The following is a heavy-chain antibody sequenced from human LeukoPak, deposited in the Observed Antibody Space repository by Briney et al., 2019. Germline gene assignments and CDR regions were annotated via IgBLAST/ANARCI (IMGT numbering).Heavy chain of an antibody. CDR1: GFTFSSYG. J-gene: IGHJ4*02. D-gene: IGHD3/OR15-3a*01. CDR3: ARGGYDLWSGYRTDY. Sequence: GRSLRLSCAASGFTFSSYGMHWVRQAPGKGREGVAVIWYDGSNKYYADSVKGRFTISRDNSKNTLYLQMNSLRAEDTAVYYCARGGYDLWSGYRTDYWGQGTLVTVSS. CDR2: IWYDGSNK. V-gene: IGHV3-33*01.